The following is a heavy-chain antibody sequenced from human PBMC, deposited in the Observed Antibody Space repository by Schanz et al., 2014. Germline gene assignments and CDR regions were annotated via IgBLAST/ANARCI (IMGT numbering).Heavy chain of an antibody. J-gene: IGHJ2*01. CDR2: VSDDGNKK. CDR3: ARNRGSGGQNWYFDL. D-gene: IGHD1-26*01. CDR1: GFTFSGNA. Sequence: QVQLVESGGGVVQPGRSLRLSCVASGFTFSGNAMHWVRQAPGKGLEWVAVVSDDGNKKYYADSVKGRFTISRDNTKNSLFLQLNSLRADDTAVYYCARNRGSGGQNWYFDLWGRGTLXTVSS. V-gene: IGHV3-33*05.